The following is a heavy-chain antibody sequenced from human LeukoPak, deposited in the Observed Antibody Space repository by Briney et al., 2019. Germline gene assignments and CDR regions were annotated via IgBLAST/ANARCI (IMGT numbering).Heavy chain of an antibody. D-gene: IGHD1-26*01. CDR2: ISYDETNY. CDR3: ARARTGSYYSTFEH. J-gene: IGHJ1*01. CDR1: GFTFSAYA. Sequence: GGSLRLSCTASGFTFSAYAMHWVRQAPGKGLEWVAVISYDETNYYYAESVKGRFSISRDDSKNTLILQMNSLTTEDTGVYYCARARTGSYYSTFEHWGPGTLVSVSS. V-gene: IGHV3-30*04.